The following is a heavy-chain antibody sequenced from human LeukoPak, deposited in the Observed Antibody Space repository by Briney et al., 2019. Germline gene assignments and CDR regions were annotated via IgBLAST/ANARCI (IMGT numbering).Heavy chain of an antibody. CDR3: ARVHNEGSHYVY. CDR1: GYTFTNYG. CDR2: ISGYNGNT. J-gene: IGHJ4*02. V-gene: IGHV1-18*01. D-gene: IGHD1-26*01. Sequence: ASVKVSCKASGYTFTNYGISWVRQAPGQGLEWMGWISGYNGNTNYAQKLQGRVTMTTDTSTSTACMELRSLRSDDTAVYYCARVHNEGSHYVYWGQGTLVTVSS.